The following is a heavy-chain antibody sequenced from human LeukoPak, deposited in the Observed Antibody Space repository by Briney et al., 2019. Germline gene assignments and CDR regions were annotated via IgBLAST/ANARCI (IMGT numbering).Heavy chain of an antibody. CDR1: GYTFTGYY. V-gene: IGHV1-2*02. J-gene: IGHJ4*02. CDR2: INPNSGGT. D-gene: IGHD3-10*01. Sequence: ASVKVSCKASGYTFTGYYMHWVRQAPGQGLEWMGWINPNSGGTNYAQKFQGRVTMTRDTSISTAYMELSRLRSDDTAVYYCARSLYYYGSGSYRAFYYFDYWGQGTLVTVSS. CDR3: ARSLYYYGSGSYRAFYYFDY.